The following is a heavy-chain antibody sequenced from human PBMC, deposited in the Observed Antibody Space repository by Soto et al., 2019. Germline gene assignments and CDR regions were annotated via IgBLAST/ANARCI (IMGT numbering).Heavy chain of an antibody. CDR1: EFTFNSYW. V-gene: IGHV3-74*01. Sequence: EVQLVESGGGLVQPGGSLRLSCAASEFTFNSYWMHWVRQAPGKGLVWVSRLNSDGSSKYYGDSMKGRFTISKDNAENTVYLQMNSLRDEGTAVYFCTRGLKNYYAMDVWGQGTTVTVSS. J-gene: IGHJ6*02. CDR3: TRGLKNYYAMDV. CDR2: LNSDGSSK. D-gene: IGHD3-16*01.